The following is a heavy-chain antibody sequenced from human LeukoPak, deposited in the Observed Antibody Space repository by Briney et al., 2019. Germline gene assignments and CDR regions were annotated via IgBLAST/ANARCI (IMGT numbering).Heavy chain of an antibody. CDR2: ISSSGSTI. D-gene: IGHD3-22*01. CDR3: ARTPLSPYDSSGYGDY. Sequence: GGSLRLSCAASGFTFSSYEMNWVRQAPGKGLEWVSYISSSGSTIYYADSVKGRFTISRDNAKNSLYLQMNSLRAEDTAVCYCARTPLSPYDSSGYGDYWGQGTLVTVSS. CDR1: GFTFSSYE. V-gene: IGHV3-48*03. J-gene: IGHJ4*02.